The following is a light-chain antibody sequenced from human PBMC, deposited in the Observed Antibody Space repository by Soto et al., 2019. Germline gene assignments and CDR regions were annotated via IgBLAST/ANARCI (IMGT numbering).Light chain of an antibody. V-gene: IGKV1-5*01. Sequence: DIQMTQSPSTLSASVGDRVTITCRASQSISSRLAWYQQKPGKAPKLLIYDASSLGSGVPSRFSGSGSGTEFTLTISSLQPDDFATYYGQQYNSYLWTFGQGTKVEIK. CDR2: DAS. J-gene: IGKJ1*01. CDR1: QSISSR. CDR3: QQYNSYLWT.